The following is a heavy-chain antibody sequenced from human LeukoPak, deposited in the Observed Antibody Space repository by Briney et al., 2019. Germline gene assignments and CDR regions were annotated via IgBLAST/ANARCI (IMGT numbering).Heavy chain of an antibody. D-gene: IGHD6-19*01. V-gene: IGHV3-23*01. CDR1: GFTFRSYA. CDR2: ISGSGTST. CDR3: AKQTSGWYSHFDY. J-gene: IGHJ4*02. Sequence: PGGSLRLSCAASGFTFRSYAMSWVRQAPGKGLEWVSAISGSGTSTYYADSVKGRFTISRDNSKNTLYLQMYSLRAEDTAVYYCAKQTSGWYSHFDYWGQETLVTVSS.